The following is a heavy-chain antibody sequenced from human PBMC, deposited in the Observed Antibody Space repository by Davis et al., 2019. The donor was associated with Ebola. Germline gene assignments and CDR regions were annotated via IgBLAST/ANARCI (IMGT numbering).Heavy chain of an antibody. CDR3: ARDRGYSYGGSFYYYYYGMDV. CDR2: ISSSSSTT. CDR1: GFTFSSYS. D-gene: IGHD5-18*01. J-gene: IGHJ6*02. Sequence: GGSLRLSCAASGFTFSSYSMNWVRQAPGNGLEWVSYISSSSSTTYYADSVKGRFTISRDNAKNSLYLQMNSLRDEDTAVYYCARDRGYSYGGSFYYYYYGMDVWGQGTTVTVSS. V-gene: IGHV3-48*02.